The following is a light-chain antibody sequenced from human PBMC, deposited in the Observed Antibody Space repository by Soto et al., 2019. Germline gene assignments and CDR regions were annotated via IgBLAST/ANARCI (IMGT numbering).Light chain of an antibody. CDR3: QQYKSYSQFTET. CDR2: GAS. J-gene: IGKJ1*01. CDR1: QSVSSN. V-gene: IGKV3-15*01. Sequence: ERVIAQSPATLSVSPGLRYTLSCSAAQSVSSNLAWYQQKPGQAPRLLIYGASSRATGIPARFSGSGSGTEFSLTISSLQPDDSATYYCQQYKSYSQFTETFGQGTKVDIK.